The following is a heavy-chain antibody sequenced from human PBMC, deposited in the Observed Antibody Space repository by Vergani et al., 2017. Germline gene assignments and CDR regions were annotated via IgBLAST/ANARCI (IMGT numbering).Heavy chain of an antibody. D-gene: IGHD3-16*01. CDR1: GFTFRSYA. Sequence: QVQLVESGGGVVQPGRSLRLSCAASGFTFRSYAMHWVRQAPGKGLEWVAVISYDGSNKYYADSVKGRFTISRDNSKNTLYLQMNSLRAEDTAVYYCTRDRLDDSYAYFDYWGQGTLVTVSP. CDR3: TRDRLDDSYAYFDY. V-gene: IGHV3-30-3*01. CDR2: ISYDGSNK. J-gene: IGHJ4*02.